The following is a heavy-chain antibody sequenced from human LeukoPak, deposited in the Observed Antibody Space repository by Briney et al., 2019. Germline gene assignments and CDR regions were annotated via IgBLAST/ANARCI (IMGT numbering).Heavy chain of an antibody. CDR3: ARRGGSGRAFDY. CDR2: IYYTGST. V-gene: IGHV4-39*01. Sequence: SETLSLTCSVSGASISGGTYYWGWIRQPPGRGREWIDSIYYTGSTYDNPSLKSRVTISVDTSKNQFSLKLSSVTAADTAVYYCARRGGSGRAFDYWGQGTLVTVSS. CDR1: GASISGGTYY. D-gene: IGHD1-26*01. J-gene: IGHJ4*02.